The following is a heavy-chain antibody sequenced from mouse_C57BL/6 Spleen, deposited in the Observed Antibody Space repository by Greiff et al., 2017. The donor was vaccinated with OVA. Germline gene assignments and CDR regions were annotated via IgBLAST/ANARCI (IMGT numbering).Heavy chain of an antibody. CDR1: GYTFTSYW. D-gene: IGHD1-1*01. CDR2: IDPSDSYT. J-gene: IGHJ3*01. Sequence: QVQLKQPGAELVRPGTSVKLSCKASGYTFTSYWMHWVKQRPGQGLEWIGVIDPSDSYTNYNQKFKGKATLTVDTSSSTAYMQLSSLTSEDSAVYYCARDPLRGSSYGPWFAYWGQGTLVTVSA. CDR3: ARDPLRGSSYGPWFAY. V-gene: IGHV1-59*01.